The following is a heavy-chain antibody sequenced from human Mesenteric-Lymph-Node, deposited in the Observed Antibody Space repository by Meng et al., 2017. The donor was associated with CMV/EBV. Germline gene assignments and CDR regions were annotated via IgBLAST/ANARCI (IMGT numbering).Heavy chain of an antibody. CDR2: INHSGST. CDR1: GGSFSGYY. J-gene: IGHJ4*02. Sequence: VYGGSFSGYYWSWIRQPPGKGLEWIGEINHSGSTNYNPSLKSRVTVSVDTSKNQFSLRLSSVTAADTAVYYRARRPVGPTPTNFDYWGQGTLVTVSS. D-gene: IGHD1-26*01. V-gene: IGHV4-34*09. CDR3: ARRPVGPTPTNFDY.